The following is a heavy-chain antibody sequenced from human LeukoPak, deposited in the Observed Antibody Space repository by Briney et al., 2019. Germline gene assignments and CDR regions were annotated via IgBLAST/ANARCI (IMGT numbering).Heavy chain of an antibody. D-gene: IGHD3/OR15-3a*01. CDR3: ARDDGFSCYSY. J-gene: IGHJ4*02. Sequence: PGGSLRLSCAASGFTFSSYAMSWVRQAPGKGLEWVANMNLDGSEKYYVDSVKGRSIISRDNAKNSLYLQMNSLTAEDTAIYYCARDDGFSCYSYWGQGTLVTVSS. CDR2: MNLDGSEK. V-gene: IGHV3-7*01. CDR1: GFTFSSYA.